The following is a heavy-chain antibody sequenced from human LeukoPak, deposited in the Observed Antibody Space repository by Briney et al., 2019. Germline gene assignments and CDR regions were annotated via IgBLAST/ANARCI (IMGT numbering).Heavy chain of an antibody. Sequence: SETLSLTCTVSGGSISSYYWSRIRQPPGKGLEWIGYIYYSGSTNYNPSLKSRVTISVDTSKNQFSLKLSSVTAADTAVYYCARVRVDAFDIWGQGTMVTVSS. CDR3: ARVRVDAFDI. J-gene: IGHJ3*02. CDR1: GGSISSYY. V-gene: IGHV4-59*01. CDR2: IYYSGST. D-gene: IGHD4-17*01.